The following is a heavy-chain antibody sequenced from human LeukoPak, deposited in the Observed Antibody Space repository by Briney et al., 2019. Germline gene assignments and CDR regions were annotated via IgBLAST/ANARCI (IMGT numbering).Heavy chain of an antibody. J-gene: IGHJ4*02. D-gene: IGHD3-22*01. V-gene: IGHV3-23*01. CDR1: RFTLSSYA. CDR2: ISGSGGST. CDR3: AKDRGYYDSSGYSAY. Sequence: GGALRLSRAASRFTLSSYAMSWVRQAPGKGLEWVSAISGSGGSTYYADSAKGRFTISRDNSKTTLYLQMNSLRAEDTAVYYCAKDRGYYDSSGYSAYWAQGTLVTVSS.